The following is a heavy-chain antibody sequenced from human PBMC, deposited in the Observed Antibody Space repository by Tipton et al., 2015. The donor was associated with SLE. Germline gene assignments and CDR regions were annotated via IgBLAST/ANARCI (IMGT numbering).Heavy chain of an antibody. V-gene: IGHV4-34*01. D-gene: IGHD5/OR15-5a*01. CDR2: INHSGST. CDR3: AGVSRDAFEI. CDR1: GGSFSGYY. Sequence: TLSLTCAVYGGSFSGYYWSWIRQPPGKGLEWIGEINHSGSTNYNPSLKSRVTISVDTSKYQLSLKLISVTAADTAVYYCAGVSRDAFEICGHVTMVTVSS. J-gene: IGHJ3*02.